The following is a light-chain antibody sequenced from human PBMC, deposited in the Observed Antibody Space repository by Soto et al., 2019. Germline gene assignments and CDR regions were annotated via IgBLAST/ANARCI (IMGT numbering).Light chain of an antibody. V-gene: IGKV3-15*01. CDR2: DAS. Sequence: EIVLTQSPGTLAFSPGERATLSCRAIQSVSSSYLAWSQQKPGQAPRLLIYDASTRATVIPARFSGSGSGTEFTLTISSLQSEDFAVYYCQQYNDWPPITFGQGTRLENK. CDR1: QSVSSSY. J-gene: IGKJ5*01. CDR3: QQYNDWPPIT.